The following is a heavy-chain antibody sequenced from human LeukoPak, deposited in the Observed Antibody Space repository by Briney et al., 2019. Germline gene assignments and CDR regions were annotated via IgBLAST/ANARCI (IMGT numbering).Heavy chain of an antibody. CDR1: GGSMNSYF. CDR2: IYTSGST. V-gene: IGHV4-4*07. J-gene: IGHJ6*03. Sequence: SETLSLTCIVSGGSMNSYFWNWIRQPAGKGLEWIGRIYTSGSTNYNPSLTSRVTMSVDTSNNQFSLRLSSVTAADTAVYYCARGGIAALNHYYYMDVWGKGTTVTVSS. D-gene: IGHD6-6*01. CDR3: ARGGIAALNHYYYMDV.